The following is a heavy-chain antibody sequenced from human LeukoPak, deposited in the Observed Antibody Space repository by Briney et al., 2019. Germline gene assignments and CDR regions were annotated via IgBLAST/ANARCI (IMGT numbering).Heavy chain of an antibody. CDR2: INPNSGGT. Sequence: ASVKVSCKASGYTFTGYYMHWVRQAPGQGLEWMGWINPNSGGTNYAQKFQGRVTMTRDTSISTAYMELSRLRSDDTAVYYCARWMATVTTPDYWGQGTLVTVSS. J-gene: IGHJ4*02. CDR3: ARWMATVTTPDY. D-gene: IGHD4-11*01. V-gene: IGHV1-2*02. CDR1: GYTFTGYY.